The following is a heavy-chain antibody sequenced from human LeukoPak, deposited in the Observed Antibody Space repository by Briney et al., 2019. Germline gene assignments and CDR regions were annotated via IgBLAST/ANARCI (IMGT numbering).Heavy chain of an antibody. CDR2: IYYSGST. CDR3: AREYGKGLYDAFDI. Sequence: SETLSLTCTVSGYSISSGYYRGWIRQPPGKGLEWIGSIYYSGSTYYNASLKSRVTISVDTSKNQFSLKLSSVTAADTAVYYCAREYGKGLYDAFDIWGQGTMVTVSS. V-gene: IGHV4-38-2*02. D-gene: IGHD4-17*01. J-gene: IGHJ3*02. CDR1: GYSISSGYY.